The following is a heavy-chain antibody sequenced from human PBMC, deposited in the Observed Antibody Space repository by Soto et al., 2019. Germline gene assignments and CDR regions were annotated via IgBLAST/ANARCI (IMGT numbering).Heavy chain of an antibody. CDR3: AKDIEKYSSQDRFDY. V-gene: IGHV3-9*01. Sequence: EVQLVESGGGLVQPGRSLILSCAASGFTFDDYAMHWVRQAPGKGLEWVSGISWNSGSIGYADSVKGRFTISRDNAKNSLYLQMNSLRAEDTALYYCAKDIEKYSSQDRFDYWGQGTLVTVSS. J-gene: IGHJ4*02. CDR1: GFTFDDYA. D-gene: IGHD6-6*01. CDR2: ISWNSGSI.